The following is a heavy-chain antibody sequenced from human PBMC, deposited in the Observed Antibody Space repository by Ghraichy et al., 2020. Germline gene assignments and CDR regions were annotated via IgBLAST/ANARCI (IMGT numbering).Heavy chain of an antibody. D-gene: IGHD3-10*01. J-gene: IGHJ3*02. Sequence: GGSLRLSCAASGVTFNNAWMSWVRQAPGKGLEWVGRIKSKTDGGTTDYAAPVKGRFTISRDDSIKMMYVQMNSLKTEDTAVYYCTHLLLGVGAFDIWGQGTMVTVSS. CDR3: THLLLGVGAFDI. CDR2: IKSKTDGGTT. V-gene: IGHV3-15*01. CDR1: GVTFNNAW.